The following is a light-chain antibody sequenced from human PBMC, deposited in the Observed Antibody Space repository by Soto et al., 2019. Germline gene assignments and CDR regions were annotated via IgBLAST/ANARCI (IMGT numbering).Light chain of an antibody. J-gene: IGKJ3*01. Sequence: EIVVTQSPATLSLSPGERATLSCRASQSVSSYLAWYQQKPGQAPRLLIYDASNRATGIPARFSGSGSGTDFTFTISSLEPEDFAVYYCQQRSNWLFTFGPGTKVAIK. CDR1: QSVSSY. CDR2: DAS. V-gene: IGKV3-11*01. CDR3: QQRSNWLFT.